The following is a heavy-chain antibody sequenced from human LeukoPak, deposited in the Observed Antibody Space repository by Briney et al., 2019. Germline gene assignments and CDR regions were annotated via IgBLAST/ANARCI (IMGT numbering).Heavy chain of an antibody. Sequence: GASVTVSCKASGYTFTGYYMHWVRQAPGKGLEWVAFIRYDGSNKYYADSVKGRFTISRDNAQSSLYLQMNTLRVEDTAVYYCVAGSGWLGEKWGQGTLVTVSS. V-gene: IGHV3-30*02. CDR1: GYTFTGYY. CDR2: IRYDGSNK. J-gene: IGHJ4*02. D-gene: IGHD6-19*01. CDR3: VAGSGWLGEK.